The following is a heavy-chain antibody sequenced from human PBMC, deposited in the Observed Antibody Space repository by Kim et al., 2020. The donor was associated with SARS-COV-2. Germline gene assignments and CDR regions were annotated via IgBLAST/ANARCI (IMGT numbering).Heavy chain of an antibody. V-gene: IGHV3-33*01. CDR1: GFTFSSYG. CDR2: IWYDGSNK. D-gene: IGHD3-10*01. CDR3: ARDGWRTERITMVRGVIRRYYMDV. Sequence: GGSLRLSCAASGFTFSSYGMHWVRQAPGKGLEWVAVIWYDGSNKYYAYSVKGRFTISRDNSKNTLYLQMNSLRAEDTAVYYCARDGWRTERITMVRGVIRRYYMDVWGKGTTVTVSS. J-gene: IGHJ6*03.